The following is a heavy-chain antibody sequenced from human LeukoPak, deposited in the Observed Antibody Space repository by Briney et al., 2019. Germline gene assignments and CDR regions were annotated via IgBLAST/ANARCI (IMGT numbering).Heavy chain of an antibody. J-gene: IGHJ6*03. CDR3: AKSRNFYYYFMEV. V-gene: IGHV3-23*01. CDR1: GFTFSDYG. CDR2: VSGGDYT. Sequence: GGSLRLSCVASGFTFSDYGMIWVRQAPGKGLEWVSGVSGGDYTEHADSVKGRFTISRDNSKNTLYLQMNTLRVEDTALYYCAKSRNFYYYFMEVSGRGTKVTISS.